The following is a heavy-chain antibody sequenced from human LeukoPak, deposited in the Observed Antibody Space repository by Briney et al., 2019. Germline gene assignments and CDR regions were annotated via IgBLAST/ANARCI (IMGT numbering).Heavy chain of an antibody. CDR3: YGDIGRDY. Sequence: PSETLSLTCTVSGGSISSSSYYWGWVRQPPGKGLEWIGSIYYSGSTYYNPFLKSRVTISVDTSKNQFSLKLSSVTAADTAVYYCYGDIGRDYWGQGTLVTVSS. V-gene: IGHV4-39*01. J-gene: IGHJ4*02. CDR2: IYYSGST. CDR1: GGSISSSSYY. D-gene: IGHD4-17*01.